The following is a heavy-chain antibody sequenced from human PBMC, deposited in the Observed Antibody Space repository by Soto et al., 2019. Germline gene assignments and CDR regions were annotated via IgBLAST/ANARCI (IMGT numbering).Heavy chain of an antibody. CDR2: IKQDGSEK. CDR1: GFTFSSYW. J-gene: IGHJ6*02. Sequence: GGSLRLSCAASGFTFSSYWMSWVRQAPGKGLEWVANIKQDGSEKYYVDSVKGRFTISRDNAKNSLYLQVNSLRAEDTAVYYCARDSSSSWYYYYGMDVWGQGTTVTVSS. D-gene: IGHD6-13*01. V-gene: IGHV3-7*01. CDR3: ARDSSSSWYYYYGMDV.